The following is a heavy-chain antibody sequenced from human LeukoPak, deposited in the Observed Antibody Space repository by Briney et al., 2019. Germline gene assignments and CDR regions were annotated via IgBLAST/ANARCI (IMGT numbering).Heavy chain of an antibody. CDR1: GFTVSSNY. V-gene: IGHV3-66*01. J-gene: IGHJ4*02. CDR3: ARDFNGYDLSSAAPAGPHFDY. D-gene: IGHD5-12*01. Sequence: SGGSLRLSCAASGFTVSSNYMSWVRQAPGKGLEWVSVIYSGGSTYYADSVKGRFTISRDNSKNTLYLQMNSLRAEDTAVYYCARDFNGYDLSSAAPAGPHFDYWGQGTLVTVSS. CDR2: IYSGGST.